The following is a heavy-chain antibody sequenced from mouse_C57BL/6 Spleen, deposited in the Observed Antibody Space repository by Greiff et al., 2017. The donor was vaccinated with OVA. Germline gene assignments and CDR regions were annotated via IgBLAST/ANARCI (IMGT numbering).Heavy chain of an antibody. CDR1: GFTFSSYA. D-gene: IGHD1-1*01. Sequence: EVKVVESGGGLVKPGGSLKLSCAASGFTFSSYAMSWVRQTPEKRLEWVATISDGGSYTYYPDNVKGRFTISRDNAKNNLYLQMSHLKSEDTAMYYCARGGITFDYWGQGTTLTVSS. CDR2: ISDGGSYT. CDR3: ARGGITFDY. V-gene: IGHV5-4*03. J-gene: IGHJ2*01.